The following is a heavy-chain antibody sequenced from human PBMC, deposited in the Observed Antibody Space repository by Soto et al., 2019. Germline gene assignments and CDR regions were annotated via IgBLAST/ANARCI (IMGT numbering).Heavy chain of an antibody. CDR1: GYTFTNYY. J-gene: IGHJ3*01. V-gene: IGHV1-46*03. D-gene: IGHD3-10*01. CDR3: SRLTSMVREIKDDPFDF. CDR2: INPTGGRA. Sequence: ASVKVSCKASGYTFTNYYIHWVRQAPGQGLEWMGVINPTGGRASYAPKFQGRVTLTRDTSTSTAYMELSSLRSDDTAVYFCSRLTSMVREIKDDPFDFWGQGTLVPVS.